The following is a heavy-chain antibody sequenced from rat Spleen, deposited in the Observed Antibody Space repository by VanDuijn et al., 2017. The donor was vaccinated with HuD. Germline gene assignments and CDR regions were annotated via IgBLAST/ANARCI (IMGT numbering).Heavy chain of an antibody. J-gene: IGHJ2*01. D-gene: IGHD1-12*02. CDR2: ISYDGGST. Sequence: EVQLAESGGGLVQPGRSLKLSCAASGFTFSDYYMAWVRQAPTKGLEWVASISYDGGSTYYRDSVKGRFTISRDNAKSSLYLQMDSLRSEDTATYYCAADYFDGTYYPFDYWGQGIMVTVSS. V-gene: IGHV5-20*01. CDR3: AADYFDGTYYPFDY. CDR1: GFTFSDYY.